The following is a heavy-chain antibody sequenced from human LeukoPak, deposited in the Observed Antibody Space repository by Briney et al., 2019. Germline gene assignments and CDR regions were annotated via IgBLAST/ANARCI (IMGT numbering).Heavy chain of an antibody. Sequence: GESLKISCKASGYSFTSCWIGWVRQMPGKGLEWMGIIYPGDSDTRYSPSFQGQVTISADKSVSTAYLRWSGLKASDTAMYYCARLIIPTAPFDYWGQGTLVTVSS. CDR3: ARLIIPTAPFDY. CDR2: IYPGDSDT. D-gene: IGHD2/OR15-2a*01. J-gene: IGHJ4*02. CDR1: GYSFTSCW. V-gene: IGHV5-51*01.